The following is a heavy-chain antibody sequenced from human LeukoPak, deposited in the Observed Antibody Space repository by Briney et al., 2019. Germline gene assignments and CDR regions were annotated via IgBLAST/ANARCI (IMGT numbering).Heavy chain of an antibody. CDR3: ARGREQYQLLSPVWFDP. CDR2: INPNSGGT. D-gene: IGHD2-2*01. CDR1: GYTFTGYY. V-gene: IGHV1-2*02. J-gene: IGHJ5*02. Sequence: GASVKVSCKASGYTFTGYYMHWVRQAPGQGLEWMGWINPNSGGTNYAQKFQGRVTMTRDTSISTAYMELSRLRSDDTAVYYCARGREQYQLLSPVWFDPWGQGTLVTVSS.